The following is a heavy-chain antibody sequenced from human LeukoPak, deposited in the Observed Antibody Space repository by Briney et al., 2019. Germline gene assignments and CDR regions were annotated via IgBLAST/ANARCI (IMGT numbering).Heavy chain of an antibody. J-gene: IGHJ6*02. CDR2: VKDDGSDK. CDR1: GFSISNTW. Sequence: GGSLRLSCTASGFSISNTWMSWVRQAPGKGLEWVATVKDDGSDKYYVDSVKGRFTISRDNAKNSLYLQMNSLRVEDTAVYYCAKVVSGPNYYYGMDVWGQGTTVTVSS. CDR3: AKVVSGPNYYYGMDV. V-gene: IGHV3-7*03. D-gene: IGHD2-8*02.